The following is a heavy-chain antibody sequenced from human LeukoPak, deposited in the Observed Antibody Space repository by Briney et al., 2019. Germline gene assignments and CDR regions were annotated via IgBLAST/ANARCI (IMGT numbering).Heavy chain of an antibody. J-gene: IGHJ4*02. Sequence: ASVKVSCKASGHTFTSYGISWVRQAPGQGLEWRGWINPKSGGTNYAQKFQGRVTMTSDTSISTVYMELRRLRSDDTAGYYFARDGGVGALEVTVDFSGQGTLVTVSS. V-gene: IGHV1-2*02. CDR2: INPKSGGT. CDR1: GHTFTSYG. CDR3: ARDGGVGALEVTVDF. D-gene: IGHD1-26*01.